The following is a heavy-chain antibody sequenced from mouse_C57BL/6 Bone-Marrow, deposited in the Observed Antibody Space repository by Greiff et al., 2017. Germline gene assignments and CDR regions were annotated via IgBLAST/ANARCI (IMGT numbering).Heavy chain of an antibody. V-gene: IGHV1-18*01. CDR2: INPNNGGT. CDR3: ARGRSPLGY. Sequence: EVQLQQSGPELVKPGASVKIPCTASGYTFTDYNMDWVKQSHGKSLEWIGDINPNNGGTIYNQKFKGKATLTVDKSSSTAYMELRSLTSEDTAVYYCARGRSPLGYWGQGTLVTVSA. CDR1: GYTFTDYN. D-gene: IGHD1-1*01. J-gene: IGHJ3*01.